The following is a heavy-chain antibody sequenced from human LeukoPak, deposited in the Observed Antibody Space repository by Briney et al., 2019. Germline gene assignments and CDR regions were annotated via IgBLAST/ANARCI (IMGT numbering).Heavy chain of an antibody. D-gene: IGHD4-23*01. CDR1: GGTFSSYA. CDR3: AREDYGGNSGGNY. Sequence: ASVKVSCKASGGTFSSYAISWVRQAPGQGLEWMGGIIPIFGTANYAQKFQGRVTITTDESTSTAYMELSSLRSEDTAVYYCAREDYGGNSGGNYWGQGTLVTVSS. J-gene: IGHJ4*02. V-gene: IGHV1-69*05. CDR2: IIPIFGTA.